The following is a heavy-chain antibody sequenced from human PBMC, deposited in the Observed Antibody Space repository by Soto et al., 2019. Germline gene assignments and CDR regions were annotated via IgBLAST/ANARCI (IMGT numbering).Heavy chain of an antibody. CDR3: ARGTPYYDFWSGYAFDH. D-gene: IGHD3-3*01. V-gene: IGHV1-2*06. CDR2: VNPDSGTT. J-gene: IGHJ4*02. Sequence: ASVKVSCKASGYTLKGYYMHWVRQAPGQGLEWMGRVNPDSGTTNYTQKFQDRVTMTWDTSITTAYVELTSLTSDDTAVYYCARGTPYYDFWSGYAFDHWGQGTLVTVSS. CDR1: GYTLKGYY.